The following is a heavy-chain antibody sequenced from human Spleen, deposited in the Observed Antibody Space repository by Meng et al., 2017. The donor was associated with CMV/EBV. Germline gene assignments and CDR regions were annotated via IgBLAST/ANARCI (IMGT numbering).Heavy chain of an antibody. J-gene: IGHJ6*02. V-gene: IGHV1-69*05. CDR3: ARELEYSSSGGWNYGMDV. CDR1: GYTFTSYG. Sequence: SVKVSCKASGYTFTSYGISWVRQAPGQGLEWMGGIIPIFGTANYAQKFQGRVTITTDESTSTAYMELSSLRSEDTAVYYCARELEYSSSGGWNYGMDVWGQGTTVTVSS. CDR2: IIPIFGTA. D-gene: IGHD6-6*01.